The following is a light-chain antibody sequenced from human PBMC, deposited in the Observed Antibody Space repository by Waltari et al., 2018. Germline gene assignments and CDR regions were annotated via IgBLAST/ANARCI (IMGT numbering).Light chain of an antibody. CDR1: SSNIGSNT. V-gene: IGLV1-44*01. J-gene: IGLJ3*02. Sequence: QSVLTQPPSASGTPGQRVTISCSRSSSNIGSNTVNWYQQLPGAAPNLLIYYNNQRPSGVPDRFSGSKSGTSASLAISGLQSEDEADYYCAAWDGSLNGWVFGGGTKLTVL. CDR2: YNN. CDR3: AAWDGSLNGWV.